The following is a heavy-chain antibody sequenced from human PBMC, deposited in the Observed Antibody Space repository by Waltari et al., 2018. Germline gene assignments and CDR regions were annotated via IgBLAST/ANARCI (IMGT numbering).Heavy chain of an antibody. J-gene: IGHJ6*03. CDR2: IYYSGST. V-gene: IGHV4-59*08. CDR3: ARLFRGSSSEYYYYYRDG. CDR1: GGSISSYY. Sequence: QVQLQESGPGLVKPSETLSLTCTVSGGSISSYYWSWIRQPPGQGLERIGYIYYSGSTNYTPTRKGRVTISGDTSKNQFYLKRSSLTAADTAVYYGARLFRGSSSEYYYYYRDGWGKGTTVTISS. D-gene: IGHD6-13*01.